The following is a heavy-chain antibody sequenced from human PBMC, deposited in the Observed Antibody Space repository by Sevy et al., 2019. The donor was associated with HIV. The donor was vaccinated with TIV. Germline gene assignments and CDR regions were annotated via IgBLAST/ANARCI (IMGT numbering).Heavy chain of an antibody. Sequence: SETLSLTCTVSGGSITSLYWNWIRQPPGKGLEWIANIDYNGHINYNPSLKSRFTLSLETSKNQFSLRLSSVTAADTAMYYCAGENAWGRGYSWGQGTLVTVSS. CDR3: AGENAWGRGYS. CDR1: GGSITSLY. CDR2: IDYNGHI. D-gene: IGHD1-26*01. J-gene: IGHJ4*02. V-gene: IGHV4-59*08.